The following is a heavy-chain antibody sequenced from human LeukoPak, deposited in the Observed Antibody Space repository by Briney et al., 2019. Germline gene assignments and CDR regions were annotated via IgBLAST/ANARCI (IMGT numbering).Heavy chain of an antibody. J-gene: IGHJ4*02. Sequence: GGSPRLSCTASGFSFSGHWMHWARQLPGKGLVWVSRISPTGSTTSYADSVKGRSTVSRDNAKNTLYLQVNNLRAEDTAVYYCARGPNSNWSGLDFWGQGTLLTVSS. CDR3: ARGPNSNWSGLDF. CDR1: GFSFSGHW. CDR2: ISPTGSTT. V-gene: IGHV3-74*01. D-gene: IGHD6-6*01.